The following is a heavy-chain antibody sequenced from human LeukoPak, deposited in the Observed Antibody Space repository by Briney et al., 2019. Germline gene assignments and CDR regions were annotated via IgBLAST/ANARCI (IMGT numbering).Heavy chain of an antibody. CDR1: GRSISSYY. Sequence: NPSDTLSLTCTVSGRSISSYYWSWLRQPPGKGLEWLGYIYYSWRNNYNPFLKSRVTISVDQSKNQFSLKMSSVTAADTAVYYCARRGYCSGGSWYPPGAFDIWGQGTMVTVSS. D-gene: IGHD2-15*01. V-gene: IGHV4-59*08. CDR2: IYYSWRN. CDR3: ARRGYCSGGSWYPPGAFDI. J-gene: IGHJ3*02.